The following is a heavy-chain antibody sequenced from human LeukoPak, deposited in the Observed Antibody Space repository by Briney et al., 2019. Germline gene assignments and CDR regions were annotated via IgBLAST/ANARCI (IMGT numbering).Heavy chain of an antibody. D-gene: IGHD2-2*01. CDR2: IKQDGSEK. V-gene: IGHV3-7*01. CDR3: ARIASRDYFDY. J-gene: IGHJ4*02. CDR1: GFTFSSYS. Sequence: PGGPLRLSCAASGFTFSSYSMNWVRQAPGKGLEWVANIKQDGSEKNYVDSVKGRFTISRDNAKNTLYLQMNSLRAEDTAVYYCARIASRDYFDYWGQGTLVTVSS.